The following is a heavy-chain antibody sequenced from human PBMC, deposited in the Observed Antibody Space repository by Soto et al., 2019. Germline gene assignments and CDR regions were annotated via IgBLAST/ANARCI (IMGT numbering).Heavy chain of an antibody. Sequence: SETLSLTCTVSGGSISGGDDYWSWIRQPPGKGLEWIGYMYHSGSTYYNPSLKSRVTISIDRSKNQFSLKLSSVTAADTAVYYCARVPDYWGQGILVTVSS. CDR1: GGSISGGDDY. J-gene: IGHJ4*02. V-gene: IGHV4-30-4*01. CDR2: MYHSGST. D-gene: IGHD2-2*01. CDR3: ARVPDY.